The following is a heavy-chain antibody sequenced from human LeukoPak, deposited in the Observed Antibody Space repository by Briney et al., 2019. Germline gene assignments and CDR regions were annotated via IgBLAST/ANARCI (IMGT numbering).Heavy chain of an antibody. CDR2: INPNSGGT. V-gene: IGHV1-2*02. CDR3: ARDHCTPGTCLGGH. D-gene: IGHD2-15*01. Sequence: ASVKVSCKASGYTFTGYYMHWVRQAPGQGLEWMGWINPNSGGTNYAQKFQGRVTLSVDRDTATTYMEVTSLRSEDTAIYYCARDHCTPGTCLGGHWGQGTLVTVSS. CDR1: GYTFTGYY. J-gene: IGHJ4*02.